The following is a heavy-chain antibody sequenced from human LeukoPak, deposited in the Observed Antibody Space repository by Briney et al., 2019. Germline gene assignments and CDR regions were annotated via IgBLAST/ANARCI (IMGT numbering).Heavy chain of an antibody. CDR1: RFTFSSYP. CDR3: ARDCPHGDYALCMDV. Sequence: PGGSLRLSCAASRFTFSSYPMHWVRQAPGKGLEWVAVISYDGSKKYYADSVKGRFTISRDNSKNTLYLQMNSLRAEDTAVYYCARDCPHGDYALCMDVWGKGATVTVSS. D-gene: IGHD4-17*01. J-gene: IGHJ6*04. CDR2: ISYDGSKK. V-gene: IGHV3-30*04.